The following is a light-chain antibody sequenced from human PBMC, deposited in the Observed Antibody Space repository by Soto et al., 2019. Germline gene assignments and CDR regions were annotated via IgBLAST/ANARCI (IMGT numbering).Light chain of an antibody. V-gene: IGKV3-11*01. CDR2: AES. CDR1: QIGSSY. J-gene: IGKJ1*01. Sequence: EIVLTQSPATLSLSPGERASLSCRASQIGSSYGSWYQQKPGPAPRLLIYAESNRATGIPARFSGSGSGTDFPLTISRLEPEDFAVYYCQKRSNWPPTFGQGTKVDI. CDR3: QKRSNWPPT.